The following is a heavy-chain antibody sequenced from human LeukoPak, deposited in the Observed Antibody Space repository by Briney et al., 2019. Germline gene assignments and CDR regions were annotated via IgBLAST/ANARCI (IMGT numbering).Heavy chain of an antibody. CDR1: GFTFSKHG. D-gene: IGHD3-22*01. CDR2: IWYDGSNK. J-gene: IGHJ1*01. Sequence: GRSLRLSCAASGFTFSKHGMHWVRQAPGKGLEWVAVIWYDGSNKYYSDSVKGRFTISRDNSKNTLYLQMNSLRAEDTAMYYCARDHDSTGYQPFKHWGQGTLVTVSS. V-gene: IGHV3-33*01. CDR3: ARDHDSTGYQPFKH.